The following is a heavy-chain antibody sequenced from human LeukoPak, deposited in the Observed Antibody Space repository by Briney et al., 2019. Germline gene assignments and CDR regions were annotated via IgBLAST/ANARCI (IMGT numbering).Heavy chain of an antibody. CDR1: GFTFSSYS. D-gene: IGHD3-10*01. J-gene: IGHJ6*03. CDR3: ARDYYGSGSYPFGYMDV. CDR2: ISSSSSYI. V-gene: IGHV3-21*01. Sequence: PGGSLRLSCAASGFTFSSYSMNWVRQAPGKGLEWVSSISSSSSYIYYADSVKGRFTISRDNAKNSLYLQMNSLRAEDTAVYYCARDYYGSGSYPFGYMDVWGKGTTVTISS.